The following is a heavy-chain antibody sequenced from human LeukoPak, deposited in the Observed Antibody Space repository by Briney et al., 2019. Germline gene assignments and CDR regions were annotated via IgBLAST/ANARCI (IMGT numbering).Heavy chain of an antibody. CDR2: IRYDGSNK. V-gene: IGHV3-30*02. CDR3: AKDQVAAAAPEYFQH. J-gene: IGHJ1*01. D-gene: IGHD6-13*01. Sequence: GGSLRLSCAASGFTFSSSGMSWVRQAPGKGLEWVAFIRYDGSNKYYADSVKGRFTISRDNSKNTLYLQMNSLRAEDTAVYYCAKDQVAAAAPEYFQHWGQGTLVTVSS. CDR1: GFTFSSSG.